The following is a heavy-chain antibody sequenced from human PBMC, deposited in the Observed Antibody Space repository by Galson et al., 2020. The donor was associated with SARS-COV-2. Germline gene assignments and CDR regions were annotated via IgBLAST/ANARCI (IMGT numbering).Heavy chain of an antibody. CDR3: ARGEKGYSYGHDAFDS. D-gene: IGHD5-18*01. V-gene: IGHV4-31*03. J-gene: IGHJ3*02. CDR2: IYYSRNT. CDR1: GGSISSGGYY. Sequence: ASETLSLTCTVSGGSISSGGYYWSWIRQHPGKGLEWIGYIYYSRNTYYNPSLKSRVTISVDTSKNQFSLKLSSVTAADTAVYYCARGEKGYSYGHDAFDSWGQGTMVTVSS.